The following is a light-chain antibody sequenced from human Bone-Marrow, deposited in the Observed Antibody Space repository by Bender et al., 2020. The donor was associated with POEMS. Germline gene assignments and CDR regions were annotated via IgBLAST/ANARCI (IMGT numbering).Light chain of an antibody. CDR1: SSNIGTYNL. CDR3: CSRAQTGTSWV. V-gene: IGLV2-23*02. Sequence: QSALTQPASVSGSPGQSITISCTGASSNIGTYNLVSWYQQHPGKAPKLMIYEVTNRPSGISNRFSGSKSGNTASLTISGLQAEDEADYYCCSRAQTGTSWVVGGGTKLTVL. CDR2: EVT. J-gene: IGLJ3*02.